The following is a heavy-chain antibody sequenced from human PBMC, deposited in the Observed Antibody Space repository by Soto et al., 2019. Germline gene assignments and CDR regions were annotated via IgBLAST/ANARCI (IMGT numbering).Heavy chain of an antibody. CDR3: ARGRPQKGGYCSSTSCYSYYYYYYMDV. CDR1: GGSISSYY. CDR2: IYYSGST. D-gene: IGHD2-2*01. J-gene: IGHJ6*03. V-gene: IGHV4-59*01. Sequence: SETLSLTCTVSGGSISSYYWSWIRQPPGKGLEWIGYIYYSGSTNYNPSLKSRVTISVDTSKNQFSLKLSSVTAADTAVYYCARGRPQKGGYCSSTSCYSYYYYYYMDVWGKGTTVTVSS.